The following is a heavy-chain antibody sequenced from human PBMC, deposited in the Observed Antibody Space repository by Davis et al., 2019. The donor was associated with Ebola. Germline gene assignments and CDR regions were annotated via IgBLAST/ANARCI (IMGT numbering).Heavy chain of an antibody. J-gene: IGHJ5*02. V-gene: IGHV1-69*04. CDR1: GGTFTNYA. CDR3: ARGKWFDP. Sequence: AASVKVSCKTSGGTFTNYAVNWVRQAPGQGLEWMGRIIPVVDIKDYAQKFQGRVTLTADKATNTAYMELSGLRFDDTAVYYCARGKWFDPWGQGTLVSVTS. CDR2: IIPVVDIK.